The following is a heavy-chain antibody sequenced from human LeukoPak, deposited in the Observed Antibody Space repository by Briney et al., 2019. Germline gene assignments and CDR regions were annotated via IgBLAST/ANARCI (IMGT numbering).Heavy chain of an antibody. J-gene: IGHJ5*02. CDR1: GFTFSTYG. D-gene: IGHD6-19*01. CDR3: ARSIAVTGPGWFDP. CDR2: IWYDGSQK. Sequence: PGGSLRLSCAASGFTFSTYGMHWVRQAPGKGLEWVAAIWYDGSQKYYAESVKGRFTISRDNSENTVYVQMNSLRAEDTAVYYCARSIAVTGPGWFDPWGQGTLVTVSS. V-gene: IGHV3-33*08.